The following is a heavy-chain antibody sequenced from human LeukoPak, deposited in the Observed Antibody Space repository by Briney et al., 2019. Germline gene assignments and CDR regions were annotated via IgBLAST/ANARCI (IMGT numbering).Heavy chain of an antibody. CDR2: ISGSGSST. CDR3: AKGVNHYDTSGYYPYYFDY. Sequence: GGSLSLSCAASRFTFSTYAMSWVREAAGKRLEWVSSISGSGSSTYHADSVKRRFPIYRDNSKKTLYLQMNSLRAEDTAVYYCAKGVNHYDTSGYYPYYFDYWGQGTLVTVSS. D-gene: IGHD3-22*01. J-gene: IGHJ4*02. CDR1: RFTFSTYA. V-gene: IGHV3-23*01.